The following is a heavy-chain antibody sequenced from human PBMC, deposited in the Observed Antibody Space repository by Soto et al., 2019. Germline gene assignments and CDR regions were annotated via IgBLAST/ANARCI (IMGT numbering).Heavy chain of an antibody. J-gene: IGHJ4*02. Sequence: TSETLSLTCAVYGGSFSGYYWSWIRQPPGKGLEWIGYIYYSGSTNYNPSLKSRVTISVDTSKNQFSLKLSSVTAADTAVYYCARSDGRYWGQGTLVTAPQ. V-gene: IGHV4-59*01. CDR3: ARSDGRY. CDR2: IYYSGST. CDR1: GGSFSGYY.